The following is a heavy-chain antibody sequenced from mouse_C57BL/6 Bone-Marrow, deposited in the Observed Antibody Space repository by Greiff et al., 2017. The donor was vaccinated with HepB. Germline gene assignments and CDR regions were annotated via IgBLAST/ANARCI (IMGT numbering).Heavy chain of an antibody. Sequence: QVQLQQPGAELVRPGSSVKLSCKASGYTFTSYWMDWVKQRPGQGLEWIGNIYPSDSETHYNQKFKDKATLTVDKSSSTAYLPLSSLTSEDSAVYYCSSRCSSGYFDYWGQGTTLTVSS. V-gene: IGHV1-61*01. CDR1: GYTFTSYW. D-gene: IGHD3-2*02. CDR2: IYPSDSET. J-gene: IGHJ2*01. CDR3: SSRCSSGYFDY.